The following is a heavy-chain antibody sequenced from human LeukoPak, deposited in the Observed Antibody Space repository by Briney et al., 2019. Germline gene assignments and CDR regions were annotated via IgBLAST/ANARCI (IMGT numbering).Heavy chain of an antibody. CDR1: RYSISSGYY. D-gene: IGHD6-19*01. CDR2: IYHGGSI. Sequence: SETLSLTCTVSRYSISSGYYWGWIRQPPGKGLEWIGSIYHGGSIYYNPSLKSRVTISVDTSKDQFSLKLTSVTAADTAIYYCAIRKAVAGPYYFDYWGQGSLVTVSS. CDR3: AIRKAVAGPYYFDY. V-gene: IGHV4-38-2*02. J-gene: IGHJ4*02.